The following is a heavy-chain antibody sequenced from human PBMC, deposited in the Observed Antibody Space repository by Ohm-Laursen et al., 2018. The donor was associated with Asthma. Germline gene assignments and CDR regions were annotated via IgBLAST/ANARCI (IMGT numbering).Heavy chain of an antibody. CDR3: ARDRGGYSGYEEYYFDY. D-gene: IGHD5-12*01. V-gene: IGHV3-30-3*01. CDR1: GFTFSSYA. Sequence: SLRLSCSASGFTFSSYAMHWVRQAQGKGLEWVAVISYDGSNKYYADSVKGRFTISRDNSKNTLYLQMNSLRAEDTAVYYCARDRGGYSGYEEYYFDYWGQGTLVTVSS. CDR2: ISYDGSNK. J-gene: IGHJ4*02.